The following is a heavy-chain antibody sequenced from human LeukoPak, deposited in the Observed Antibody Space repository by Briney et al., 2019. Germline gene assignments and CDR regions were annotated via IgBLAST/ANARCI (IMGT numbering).Heavy chain of an antibody. D-gene: IGHD1-26*01. Sequence: GGSLRLSCAASGFTFSSYSMNWVRQAPGKGLEWVSSISSSPSHIYYADSVKGRFTISRDNAKNSLYLQINSLRAEDTAVYYCARVSPAGVGANMDVWGKGTAVTVSS. J-gene: IGHJ6*03. CDR2: ISSSPSHI. CDR1: GFTFSSYS. V-gene: IGHV3-21*01. CDR3: ARVSPAGVGANMDV.